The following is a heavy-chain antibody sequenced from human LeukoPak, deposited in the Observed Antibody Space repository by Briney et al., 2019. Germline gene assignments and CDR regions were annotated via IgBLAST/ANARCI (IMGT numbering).Heavy chain of an antibody. J-gene: IGHJ4*02. D-gene: IGHD3-10*01. CDR1: SGSISSYY. Sequence: SETLSLTCTVSSGSISSYYWSWIRQPPGKGLELIGYVYYSGNTNYNPSLKSRVTISIDTSKKQFSLKLTSVTAADTAVYYCAREQISMIRGFDNWGQGTLVTVSS. CDR3: AREQISMIRGFDN. V-gene: IGHV4-59*01. CDR2: VYYSGNT.